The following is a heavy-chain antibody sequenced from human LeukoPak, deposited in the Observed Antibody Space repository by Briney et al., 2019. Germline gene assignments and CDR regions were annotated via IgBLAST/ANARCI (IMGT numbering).Heavy chain of an antibody. D-gene: IGHD2-21*01. CDR1: GGSISSSSYY. V-gene: IGHV4-39*01. Sequence: SETLSLTCTVSGGSISSSSYYWGWIRQPPGKGLEWIGSIYYSGSTYYNPSLKSRVTISVDTSKNQFSLKLSSVTAADTAVYYCARHQLWRSAFDIWGQGTMVTVSS. J-gene: IGHJ3*02. CDR2: IYYSGST. CDR3: ARHQLWRSAFDI.